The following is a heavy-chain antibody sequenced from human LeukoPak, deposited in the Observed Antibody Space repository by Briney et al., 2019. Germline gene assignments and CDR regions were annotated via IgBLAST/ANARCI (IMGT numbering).Heavy chain of an antibody. Sequence: SETLSLTCTVSGYSISSGYFWGWIRQPPGKGLEWIGEINHSGSTNYSPSLKSRVTISVDTSKNQFSLKLSSVTAADTAVYYCARGVYNWNIDTFDIWGQGTMVTVSS. D-gene: IGHD1/OR15-1a*01. CDR2: INHSGST. J-gene: IGHJ3*02. CDR3: ARGVYNWNIDTFDI. CDR1: GYSISSGYF. V-gene: IGHV4-38-2*02.